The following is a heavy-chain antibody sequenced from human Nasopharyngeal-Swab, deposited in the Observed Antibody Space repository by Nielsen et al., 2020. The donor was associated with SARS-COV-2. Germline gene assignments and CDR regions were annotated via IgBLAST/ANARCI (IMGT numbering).Heavy chain of an antibody. D-gene: IGHD3-3*01. Sequence: ASVKVSCKVSRYTLTVLPIHWVRQPPGKGPEWMGTVVPEAGEPIYAQNFQGRVTMTEDTSTYTAYLELSSLRSEDTAVYYCASEGSGVFGVVIYAFDIWGPGTLVTVSS. CDR2: VVPEAGEP. V-gene: IGHV1-24*01. CDR3: ASEGSGVFGVVIYAFDI. CDR1: RYTLTVLP. J-gene: IGHJ3*02.